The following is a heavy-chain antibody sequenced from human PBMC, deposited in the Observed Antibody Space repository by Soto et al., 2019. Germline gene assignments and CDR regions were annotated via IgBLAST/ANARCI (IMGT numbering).Heavy chain of an antibody. V-gene: IGHV4-59*01. CDR2: IYYSGST. CDR3: AREENASSGYRFDP. J-gene: IGHJ5*02. D-gene: IGHD3-22*01. CDR1: GGSISSYY. Sequence: SETLSLTCTVSGGSISSYYWSWIRQPPGKGLEWIGYIYYSGSTNYNPSLKSRVTISVDTSKNQFSLKLSSVTAADTAVYYCAREENASSGYRFDPWGQGTLVTVYS.